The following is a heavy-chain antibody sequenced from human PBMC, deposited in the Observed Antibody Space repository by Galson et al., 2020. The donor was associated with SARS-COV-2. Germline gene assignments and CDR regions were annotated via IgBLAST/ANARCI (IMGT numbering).Heavy chain of an antibody. CDR3: ARGADYGDYVFGY. J-gene: IGHJ4*02. CDR2: MSAIRSYI. D-gene: IGHD4-17*01. V-gene: IGHV3-21*01. Sequence: GGSLSLSWAGSAFTLGSYRMNWVRQAPGKGREWVGSMSAIRSYINDADSVKGRLTISRDNATKPVYLQMNGLRAEDTAVYYCARGADYGDYVFGYWGQGSLVTVSS. CDR1: AFTLGSYR.